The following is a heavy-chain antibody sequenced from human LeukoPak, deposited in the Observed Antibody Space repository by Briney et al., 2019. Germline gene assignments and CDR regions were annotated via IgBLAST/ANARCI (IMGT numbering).Heavy chain of an antibody. CDR1: GFTFSSYA. J-gene: IGHJ5*02. Sequence: GGSLRLSCAASGFTFSSYAMSWVRQAPGKGLEWVSGLSGSGGSTYYADSVKGRFTISRDNSKNTLYLQMNSLRAEDTAVYYCAKDGTSGWYVGNWFDPWGQGTLVTVSS. D-gene: IGHD6-19*01. V-gene: IGHV3-23*01. CDR3: AKDGTSGWYVGNWFDP. CDR2: LSGSGGST.